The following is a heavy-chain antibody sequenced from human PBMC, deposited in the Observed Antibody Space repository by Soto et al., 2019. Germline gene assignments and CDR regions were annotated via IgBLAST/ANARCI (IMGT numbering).Heavy chain of an antibody. Sequence: GGSLRLSCAASGFTFSSYEMNWVRQAPGKGLEWVSYISSSGSTIYYADSVKGRFTISRDNAKNSLYLQMNSLRAEDTAVYYCARDGRQSGYYPHDQNWFDPWGQGTLVTVSS. CDR3: ARDGRQSGYYPHDQNWFDP. CDR2: ISSSGSTI. D-gene: IGHD3-22*01. J-gene: IGHJ5*02. CDR1: GFTFSSYE. V-gene: IGHV3-48*03.